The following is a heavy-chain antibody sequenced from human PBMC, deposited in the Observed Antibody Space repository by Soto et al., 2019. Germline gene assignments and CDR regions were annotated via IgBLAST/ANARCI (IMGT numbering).Heavy chain of an antibody. V-gene: IGHV5-51*01. Sequence: GESLKISCKGSGYSFTSYFIGWVRQMPMKGLEWMGIIYPGDSDTRYSPSFQGQVTISADKSISTAYLQWSSLKASDTAMYYCARRFGVPAAGDYYYYYGMDVWGQGTTVTVSS. CDR3: ARRFGVPAAGDYYYYYGMDV. J-gene: IGHJ6*02. CDR2: IYPGDSDT. CDR1: GYSFTSYF. D-gene: IGHD2-2*01.